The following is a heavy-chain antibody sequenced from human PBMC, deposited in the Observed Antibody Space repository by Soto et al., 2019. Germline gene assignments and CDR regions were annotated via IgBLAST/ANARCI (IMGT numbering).Heavy chain of an antibody. D-gene: IGHD4-17*01. J-gene: IGHJ4*02. CDR2: ISSSGSTI. CDR3: ARAGFTVTWHYLDY. Sequence: XGSLRLSCSASGFTFSSYEMNWVRQAPGKGLEWVSYISSSGSTIYYADSVKGRFTISRDNAKNSLYLQMNSLRAEDTAVYYCARAGFTVTWHYLDYWGQGPLVTVSS. CDR1: GFTFSSYE. V-gene: IGHV3-48*03.